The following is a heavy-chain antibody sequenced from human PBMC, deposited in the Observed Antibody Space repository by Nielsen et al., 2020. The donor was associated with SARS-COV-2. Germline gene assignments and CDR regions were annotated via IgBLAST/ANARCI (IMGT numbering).Heavy chain of an antibody. CDR1: GFTFSDYY. CDR3: AREGRKLPLDY. Sequence: GGSLRLSCAASGFTFSDYYMSWIRQAPGKGLEWVSYISSSGYKNYVDSVKGRFTISRDNAKNSLYLQMNSLRAEDTAVYYCAREGRKLPLDYWGQGTLVTVSS. D-gene: IGHD5-24*01. CDR2: ISSSGYK. J-gene: IGHJ4*02. V-gene: IGHV3-11*05.